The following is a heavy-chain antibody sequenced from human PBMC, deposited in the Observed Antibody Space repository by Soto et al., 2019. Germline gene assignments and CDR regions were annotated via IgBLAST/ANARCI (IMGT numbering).Heavy chain of an antibody. Sequence: EVQLVESGGGLVKPGGSLRLSCAASGFTFSSYSMNWVRQAPGKGLEWVSSISSSSSYIYYADSVKGRFTISRDNAKNSLYLQMNSLTSEDTAAYYCARDRYYDFWSVPNDAFDIWGQGTMVTVSS. D-gene: IGHD3-3*01. J-gene: IGHJ3*02. CDR1: GFTFSSYS. CDR3: ARDRYYDFWSVPNDAFDI. CDR2: ISSSSSYI. V-gene: IGHV3-21*01.